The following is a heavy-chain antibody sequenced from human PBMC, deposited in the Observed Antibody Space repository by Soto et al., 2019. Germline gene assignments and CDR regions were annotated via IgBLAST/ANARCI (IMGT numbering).Heavy chain of an antibody. V-gene: IGHV3-7*01. Sequence: EVQVVESGGGLVQPGGSLRLSCAASGFRFSTYWMSWVRQAPGKGLEWLANIKQDANEMYYVDSVKGRFTISGDSAKNSLFLIMDSLRVEDTAVYYCAADNTSRHDAFDILGQGTMVIVS. CDR3: AADNTSRHDAFDI. J-gene: IGHJ3*02. CDR2: IKQDANEM. CDR1: GFRFSTYW.